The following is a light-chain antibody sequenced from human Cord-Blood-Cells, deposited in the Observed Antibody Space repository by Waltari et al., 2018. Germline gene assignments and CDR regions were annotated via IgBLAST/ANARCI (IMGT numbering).Light chain of an antibody. V-gene: IGLV1-51*02. CDR1: SSNIGNNY. CDR3: GTWDSSLSAWV. J-gene: IGLJ3*02. CDR2: ENN. Sequence: QSVLTQPPSVSAAPGQKVTISCSGSSSNIGNNYVSWYQQLPGTAPKLLLYENNKRPSGIPDRFAGSKSGTSATLGITVLQTGDEADYYCGTWDSSLSAWVFGGGTKLTVL.